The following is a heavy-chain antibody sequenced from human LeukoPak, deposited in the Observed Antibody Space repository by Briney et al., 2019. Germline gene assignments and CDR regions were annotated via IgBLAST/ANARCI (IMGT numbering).Heavy chain of an antibody. J-gene: IGHJ4*02. Sequence: GGSLRLSCAASGFTFSSYSMNWLRQAPGKGLEWVSSISSSSSYIYYADSVEGRFTISRDNAKNSLYLQMNSLRAEDTAVYYCVSLGTVAGLYFDYWGQGTLVTVSS. CDR2: ISSSSSYI. D-gene: IGHD6-19*01. V-gene: IGHV3-21*01. CDR3: VSLGTVAGLYFDY. CDR1: GFTFSSYS.